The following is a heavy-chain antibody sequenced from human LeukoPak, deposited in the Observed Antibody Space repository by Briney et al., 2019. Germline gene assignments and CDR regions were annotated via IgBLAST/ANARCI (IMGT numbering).Heavy chain of an antibody. V-gene: IGHV4-59*01. Sequence: SETLSLTCTVSGGSISSYYWSWIRQPPGKGLEWIGYIYYSGSTNYNPSLKSRVTISVDTYKNQFSLKLSSVTAADTAVYYCARDTSYYDILTGFHKPGYFDYWGQGTLVTVSS. J-gene: IGHJ4*02. CDR1: GGSISSYY. CDR2: IYYSGST. CDR3: ARDTSYYDILTGFHKPGYFDY. D-gene: IGHD3-9*01.